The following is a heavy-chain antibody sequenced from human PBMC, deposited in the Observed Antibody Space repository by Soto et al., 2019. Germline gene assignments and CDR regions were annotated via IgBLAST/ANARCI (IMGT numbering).Heavy chain of an antibody. J-gene: IGHJ5*02. Sequence: HLQLQESGPGQVKPSETLSLTCTVSGDSISSSTYYWAWTRQPPGKGLEWIGSINYSGRTYYSPSVKSRSTLPVDTSTNQHSLKLHSVTATDTAVYYCARLFGCSGGSCYFAPWGQGTLVTVSS. V-gene: IGHV4-39*01. D-gene: IGHD2-15*01. CDR1: GDSISSSTYY. CDR2: INYSGRT. CDR3: ARLFGCSGGSCYFAP.